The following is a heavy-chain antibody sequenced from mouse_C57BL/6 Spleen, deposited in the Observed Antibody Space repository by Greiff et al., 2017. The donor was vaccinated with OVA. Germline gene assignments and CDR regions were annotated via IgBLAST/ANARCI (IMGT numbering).Heavy chain of an antibody. V-gene: IGHV1-5*01. CDR2: IYPGNSAT. D-gene: IGHD1-1*01. Sequence: EVQLQQSGTVLARPGASVKMSCKTSGYTFTSYWMHWVKQRPGQGLEWIGAIYPGNSATSYNHTFKGKAKLTAVTSASTAYRELSSLTNEVAAVDYGTRPYYSSSMYYFDYWGQGTTLTVSS. CDR3: TRPYYSSSMYYFDY. J-gene: IGHJ2*01. CDR1: GYTFTSYW.